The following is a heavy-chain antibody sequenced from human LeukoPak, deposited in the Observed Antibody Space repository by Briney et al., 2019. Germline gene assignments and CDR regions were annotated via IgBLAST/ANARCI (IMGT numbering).Heavy chain of an antibody. CDR2: INSDGSST. CDR1: GFTFSSSW. D-gene: IGHD3-16*01. V-gene: IGHV3-74*01. CDR3: LRGGLFDY. J-gene: IGHJ4*02. Sequence: QPGGSLRLSCAASGFTFSSSWMYWVRQAPGKGLVWISHINSDGSSTIYADSVKGRFTISRDNAKNTLYLQMNSLRAEDTAVYYCLRGGLFDYWGQGTLVTVSS.